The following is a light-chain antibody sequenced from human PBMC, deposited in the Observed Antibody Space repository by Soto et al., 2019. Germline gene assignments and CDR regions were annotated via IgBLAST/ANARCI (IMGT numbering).Light chain of an antibody. Sequence: QSVLTQPRSVSGSPGQSVTISCTGTSSDVDGYTYVSWYQQHPGKAPKLMIYDVSKRPSGVPDRFSGSKSGNTASLTISGLQAEDEADYYCCSYAGSYTYVFGTGTKVTVL. CDR1: SSDVDGYTY. CDR3: CSYAGSYTYV. V-gene: IGLV2-11*01. J-gene: IGLJ1*01. CDR2: DVS.